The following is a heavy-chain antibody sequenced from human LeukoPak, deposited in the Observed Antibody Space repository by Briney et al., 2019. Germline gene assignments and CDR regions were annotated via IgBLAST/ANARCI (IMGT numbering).Heavy chain of an antibody. J-gene: IGHJ4*02. CDR1: GGSFSGYY. CDR3: ARDIVGATEHY. D-gene: IGHD1-26*01. Sequence: PSETLSLTCAVYGGSFSGYYWSWIRQPPGKGLEWIGEINHSGSTNYNPSLKSRVTISVDTSKNQFSLKLSSVTAADTAVYYCARDIVGATEHYWGQGTLVTVSS. V-gene: IGHV4-34*01. CDR2: INHSGST.